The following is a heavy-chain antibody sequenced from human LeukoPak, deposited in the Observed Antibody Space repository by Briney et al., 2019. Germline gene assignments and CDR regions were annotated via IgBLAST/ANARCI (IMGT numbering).Heavy chain of an antibody. CDR3: ARDRTYYDSLDP. V-gene: IGHV3-33*01. Sequence: GGSLRLFCAASGFTFSSYGMHWVRQAPGKGLEWVAVIWYDGSNKYYADSVKGRFTISRDNSKNTLYLQMNSLRAEDTAVYYCARDRTYYDSLDPWGQGTLVTVSS. CDR1: GFTFSSYG. D-gene: IGHD3-22*01. J-gene: IGHJ5*02. CDR2: IWYDGSNK.